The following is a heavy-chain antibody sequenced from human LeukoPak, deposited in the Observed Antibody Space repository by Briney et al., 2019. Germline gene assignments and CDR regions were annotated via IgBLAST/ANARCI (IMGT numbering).Heavy chain of an antibody. CDR2: INTNTGNP. CDR1: GYTFTSYA. J-gene: IGHJ6*03. Sequence: ASVKVSCKASGYTFTSYAMNWVRQAPGQGLEWMGCINTNTGNPTYAQGFTGRLVFSLDTSVSTAYMQISSLKAEDTAVYYCAREGGAVAGTPTWSSYYYYMDVWGKGTTVTVSS. CDR3: AREGGAVAGTPTWSSYYYYMDV. V-gene: IGHV7-4-1*02. D-gene: IGHD6-19*01.